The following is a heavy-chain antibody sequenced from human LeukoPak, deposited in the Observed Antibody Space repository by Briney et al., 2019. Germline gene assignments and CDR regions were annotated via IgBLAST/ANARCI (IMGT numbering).Heavy chain of an antibody. CDR1: GFKFSDSY. J-gene: IGHJ4*02. V-gene: IGHV3-11*04. Sequence: GGSLRLSCVASGFKFSDSYMNRIRQAPGKGLEWISYITTSGSTMYYADSVKGRFTVSRDNAKNSLYLQMNSLRAEDTAVYYCARGFDSRFFDYWGQGTLVTVSS. CDR3: ARGFDSRFFDY. CDR2: ITTSGSTM. D-gene: IGHD3-22*01.